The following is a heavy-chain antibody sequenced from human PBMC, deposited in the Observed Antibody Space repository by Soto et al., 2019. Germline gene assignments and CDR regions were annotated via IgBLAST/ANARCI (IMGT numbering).Heavy chain of an antibody. CDR2: TRNKAHTYTT. Sequence: XVSLRLSCAASGFTFSDHYIDWVRQAPGKGLEWVGRTRNKAHTYTTEYAASVKGRFTISRDNSKNSVYLQMNSLRMEDTAVYYCVRVHSGTYNFDYWGQGTLVTVSS. D-gene: IGHD1-26*01. CDR1: GFTFSDHY. CDR3: VRVHSGTYNFDY. V-gene: IGHV3-72*01. J-gene: IGHJ4*02.